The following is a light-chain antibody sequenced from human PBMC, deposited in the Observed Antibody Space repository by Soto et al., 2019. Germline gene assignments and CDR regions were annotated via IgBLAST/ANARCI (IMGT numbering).Light chain of an antibody. V-gene: IGKV3-11*01. CDR3: QQRSDRLS. J-gene: IGKJ4*01. Sequence: VVLTQSPPTLSLSPGESATLSCRASRSVGSNLAWYHQKRGQAPRLLIYDATERATGIPARFTGSRSGSDFTLSISSLEPDDFAVYYCQQRSDRLSFGGGTELAI. CDR2: DAT. CDR1: RSVGSN.